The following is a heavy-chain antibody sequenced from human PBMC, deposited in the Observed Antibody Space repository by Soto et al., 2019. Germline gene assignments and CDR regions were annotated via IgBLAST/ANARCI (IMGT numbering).Heavy chain of an antibody. CDR2: INHSGST. V-gene: IGHV4-34*01. Sequence: QVQLQQWGAGLLKPSETLSLTCAVYGGSFSGYYWTWIRQPPGTGLEWIGEINHSGSTNYNPSLKSRVTISVDPSQNQFSLKLTSVTAADTAVYYCARDKITGLFDYWGQGTLVTVSS. CDR3: ARDKITGLFDY. CDR1: GGSFSGYY. J-gene: IGHJ4*02. D-gene: IGHD2-8*02.